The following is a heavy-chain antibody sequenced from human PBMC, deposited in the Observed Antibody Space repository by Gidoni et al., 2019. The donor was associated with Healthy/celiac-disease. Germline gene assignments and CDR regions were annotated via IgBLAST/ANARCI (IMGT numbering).Heavy chain of an antibody. D-gene: IGHD1-26*01. CDR3: ARGYSGGSGVDY. CDR1: GYTFTGYY. Sequence: QVQLAQPAAEVKKPGASVNVSCKASGYTFTGYYMHWVRQAPGQGLEWMGWINPNSGGTNYAQKFQGRVTMTRDTSISTAYMELSRLRSDDAAVYYCARGYSGGSGVDYWGQGTLVTVSS. J-gene: IGHJ4*02. CDR2: INPNSGGT. V-gene: IGHV1-2*02.